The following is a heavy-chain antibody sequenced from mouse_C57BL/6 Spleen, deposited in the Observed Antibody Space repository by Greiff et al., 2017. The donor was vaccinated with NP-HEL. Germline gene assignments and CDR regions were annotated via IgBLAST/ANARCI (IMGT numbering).Heavy chain of an antibody. D-gene: IGHD2-3*01. V-gene: IGHV1-26*01. J-gene: IGHJ3*01. CDR3: ATTPYDGYWGGFFAY. Sequence: EVQLQQSGPELVKPGASVKISCKASGYTFTDYYMNWVKQSHGKSLEWIGDINPNNGGTSYNQKFKGKATLTVDKSSSTAYMELRSLTSEDSAVYYCATTPYDGYWGGFFAYWGQGTLVTVSA. CDR1: GYTFTDYY. CDR2: INPNNGGT.